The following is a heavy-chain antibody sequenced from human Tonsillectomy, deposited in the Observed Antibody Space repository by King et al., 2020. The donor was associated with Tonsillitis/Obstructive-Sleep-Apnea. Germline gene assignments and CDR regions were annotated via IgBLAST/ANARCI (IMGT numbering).Heavy chain of an antibody. CDR3: TTGYTLTNPVDAFDI. V-gene: IGHV3-15*07. CDR2: IKSKTDGGTT. D-gene: IGHD4-17*01. CDR1: GFTFTNAW. J-gene: IGHJ3*02. Sequence: VQLVESGGGLVKPGGSLRLSCAASGFTFTNAWMNWVRQAPGKGLEWVGRIKSKTDGGTTEYAAPVKGRFTISRDDSKNTLYLQMNSLKTEDTAVYYCTTGYTLTNPVDAFDIWGQGTMVTVPS.